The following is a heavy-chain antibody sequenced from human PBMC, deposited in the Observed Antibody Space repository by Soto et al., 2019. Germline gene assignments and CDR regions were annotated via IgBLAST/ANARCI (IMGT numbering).Heavy chain of an antibody. J-gene: IGHJ5*02. CDR3: ARESVVVVPAAYNWFDP. CDR1: GFTFSSYI. Sequence: PGGSLRLSFAASGFTFSSYIMNWVRQAPGKGLEWVSYISSSSSTIYYADSVKGRFTISRDNAKNSLYLQMNSLTDEDTAVYYCARESVVVVPAAYNWFDPPGQGTLVNV. D-gene: IGHD2-2*01. CDR2: ISSSSSTI. V-gene: IGHV3-48*02.